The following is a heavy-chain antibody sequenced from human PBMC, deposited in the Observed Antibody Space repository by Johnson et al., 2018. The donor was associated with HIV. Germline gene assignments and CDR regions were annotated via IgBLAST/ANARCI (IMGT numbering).Heavy chain of an antibody. CDR1: GFTFSSYA. Sequence: QVHLVESGGGLVQPGRSLRLSCAASGFTFSSYAMPWVRQAPAKGLEWVAVISYAGSNKYYADSVKGRFTISRDNAKNSLYLQMNSLRAEDTALYYCAKAGYCTGGVCYHLDAFDIWGQGTMVTVSS. D-gene: IGHD2-8*02. J-gene: IGHJ3*02. V-gene: IGHV3-30*04. CDR2: ISYAGSNK. CDR3: AKAGYCTGGVCYHLDAFDI.